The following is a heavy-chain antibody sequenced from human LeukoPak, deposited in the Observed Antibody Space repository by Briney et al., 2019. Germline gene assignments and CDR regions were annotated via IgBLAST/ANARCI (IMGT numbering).Heavy chain of an antibody. CDR2: ISGSGGST. J-gene: IGHJ4*02. Sequence: GGSLRLSCAASGFTFSSYAMRWVRQAPGKGLEWVSAISGSGGSTYYADSVKGWFTISRDNSKNTLYLQMNSLRAEDTAVYYCAKDPNSGSYDYFEYWGQGTLVTVSS. CDR1: GFTFSSYA. D-gene: IGHD1-26*01. CDR3: AKDPNSGSYDYFEY. V-gene: IGHV3-23*01.